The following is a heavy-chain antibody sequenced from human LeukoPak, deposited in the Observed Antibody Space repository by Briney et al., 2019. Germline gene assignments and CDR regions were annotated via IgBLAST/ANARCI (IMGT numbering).Heavy chain of an antibody. V-gene: IGHV1-2*02. CDR2: INLHSDGT. J-gene: IGHJ4*02. Sequence: SASVKVSCKASGYTFTGYYMHGVRRPPGQGLVEVGWINLHSDGTNYAQKFQGRVTMTRDTSITTGYVELSRLRSGDTAVFYCAGRVCSSTSCYSPYDYWGQGTLVTVSS. CDR1: GYTFTGYY. CDR3: AGRVCSSTSCYSPYDY. D-gene: IGHD2-2*02.